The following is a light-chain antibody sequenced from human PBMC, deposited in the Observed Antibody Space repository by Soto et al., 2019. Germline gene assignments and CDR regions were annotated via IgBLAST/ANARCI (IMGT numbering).Light chain of an antibody. CDR2: QTS. Sequence: IVLTQSPATLSSFPCDRVTLSCRASQYINTRLAWYQHRPGQAPRLLIYQTSIRAAGIPARFSASGTGTDFTLTISDVQPEDFAVYYCHQRQSWPRTFGQGTKV. J-gene: IGKJ1*01. V-gene: IGKV3-11*01. CDR1: QYINTR. CDR3: HQRQSWPRT.